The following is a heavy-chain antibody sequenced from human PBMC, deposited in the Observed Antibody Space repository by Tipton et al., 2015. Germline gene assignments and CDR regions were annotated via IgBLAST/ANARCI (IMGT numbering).Heavy chain of an antibody. CDR3: ARDRNYYDSSTYNHYYYGMDV. D-gene: IGHD3-22*01. CDR2: IIPIFGTT. Sequence: QLVQSGPEVKKPGSSVKVSCKASGGSFSSYGISWVRQAPGQGLEWMGGIIPIFGTTSYAQKFQGRVTMTADESTSTAYMEVSSLISEDTAVYYCARDRNYYDSSTYNHYYYGMDVWGQGTTVTVSS. CDR1: GGSFSSYG. J-gene: IGHJ6*02. V-gene: IGHV1-69*01.